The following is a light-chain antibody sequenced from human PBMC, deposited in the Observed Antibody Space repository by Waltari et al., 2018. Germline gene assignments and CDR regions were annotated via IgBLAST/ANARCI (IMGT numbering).Light chain of an antibody. CDR1: QSVLYSSDNNNY. J-gene: IGKJ1*01. Sequence: DIVMTQSPDSLAVSLGERATINCKSSQSVLYSSDNNNYLAWYQQKQGQPPRLLIYWASTRESGVPGRFSGSGSGTDFTLTISSLHAEDVAVYYCHQYYSYPWTFGQGTTVEIK. CDR2: WAS. V-gene: IGKV4-1*01. CDR3: HQYYSYPWT.